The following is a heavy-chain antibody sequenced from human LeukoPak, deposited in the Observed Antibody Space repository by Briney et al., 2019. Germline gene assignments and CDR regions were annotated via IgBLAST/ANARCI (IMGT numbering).Heavy chain of an antibody. CDR3: ARGAGAPGYFDY. V-gene: IGHV4-34*01. J-gene: IGHJ4*02. Sequence: NPSETLSLTCAVYGGSFSGYYWSWIRQPPGKGLEWIGEINHSGSTNYNPSLKSRVTISVDTSKNQFSLKLSSVTAADTAVYYCARGAGAPGYFDYWGRGTLVTVSP. CDR1: GGSFSGYY. CDR2: INHSGST.